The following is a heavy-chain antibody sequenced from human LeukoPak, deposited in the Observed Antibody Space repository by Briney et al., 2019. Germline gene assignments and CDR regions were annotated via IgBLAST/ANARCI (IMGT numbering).Heavy chain of an antibody. V-gene: IGHV4-34*01. CDR2: INHSGST. J-gene: IGHJ6*03. Sequence: SETLSLTCAVYGGSFSGYYWSWIRQPPGKGLEWIGEINHSGSTNYNPSLKSRVTISVDTSKNQFSLKLSSVTAADTAVYYCARRKGTYSGSYPFYYYYYMDAWGKGTTVTISS. CDR3: ARRKGTYSGSYPFYYYYYMDA. CDR1: GGSFSGYY. D-gene: IGHD1-26*01.